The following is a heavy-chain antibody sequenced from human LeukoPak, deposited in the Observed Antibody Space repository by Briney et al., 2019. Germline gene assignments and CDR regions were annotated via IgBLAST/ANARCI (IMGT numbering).Heavy chain of an antibody. Sequence: PSQTLTLTCTVSGGSISSGGNYWRWIRQHPGKGLEWIGYIDYSGSTYYNPSLKSRVTISVDTSKNQFSLKLSSVTAADTAVYYCAREASLGGDHYWGQGTLVTVSS. V-gene: IGHV4-31*03. CDR3: AREASLGGDHY. D-gene: IGHD2-21*02. J-gene: IGHJ4*02. CDR1: GGSISSGGNY. CDR2: IDYSGST.